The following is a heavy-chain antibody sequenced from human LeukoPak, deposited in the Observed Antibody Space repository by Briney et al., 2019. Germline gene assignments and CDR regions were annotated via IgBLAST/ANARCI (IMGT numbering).Heavy chain of an antibody. Sequence: GRSLRLSCAASGFTFSGYGMHWVRQAPGKGLEWVAVISYDGSNKYYADSVKGRFTISRDNSKNTLYLQMNSLRAEDTAVYYCAKAFYDYGDYETGPSYWGQGTLVTVSS. J-gene: IGHJ4*02. D-gene: IGHD4-17*01. V-gene: IGHV3-30*18. CDR3: AKAFYDYGDYETGPSY. CDR1: GFTFSGYG. CDR2: ISYDGSNK.